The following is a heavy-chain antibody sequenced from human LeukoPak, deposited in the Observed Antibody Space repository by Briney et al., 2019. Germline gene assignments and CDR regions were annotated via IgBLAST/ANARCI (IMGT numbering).Heavy chain of an antibody. CDR1: GFTFISYA. Sequence: GGSLRLSCAASGFTFISYAMSWVRQAPGKGMEWVSAISGSGGSTYYADSVKGRFTISRDNSKNTLYLQMNSLRAEDTAVYYCAKLYSTGYWYYFDYWGQGTLVTVSS. J-gene: IGHJ4*02. CDR3: AKLYSTGYWYYFDY. V-gene: IGHV3-23*01. D-gene: IGHD3-22*01. CDR2: ISGSGGST.